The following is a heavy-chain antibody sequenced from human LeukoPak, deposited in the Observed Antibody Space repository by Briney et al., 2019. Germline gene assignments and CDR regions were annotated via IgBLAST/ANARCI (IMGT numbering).Heavy chain of an antibody. D-gene: IGHD1-7*01. V-gene: IGHV3-23*01. J-gene: IGHJ4*02. CDR2: ISGGGGST. Sequence: GGSLRLSCADPGFTFSSYAMSWVRQAPGKGLEWVSAISGGGGSTYYADSVKGRFTISRDNSKNTLYLQMNSLRDEDTAVYYCAKDKTGTTGYFDYWGQGTLVTVSS. CDR1: GFTFSSYA. CDR3: AKDKTGTTGYFDY.